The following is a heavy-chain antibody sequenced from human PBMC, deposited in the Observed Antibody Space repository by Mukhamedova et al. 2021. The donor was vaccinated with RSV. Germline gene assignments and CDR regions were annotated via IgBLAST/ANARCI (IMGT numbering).Heavy chain of an antibody. CDR3: AKGSDYYGSGSYGVD. V-gene: IGHV3-23*01. CDR2: GGT. D-gene: IGHD3-10*01. J-gene: IGHJ4*02. Sequence: GGTFYADSAKGRFSVSRDNSKNTLYLQMNSLRAEDTAVYYCAKGSDYYGSGSYGVDWGQR.